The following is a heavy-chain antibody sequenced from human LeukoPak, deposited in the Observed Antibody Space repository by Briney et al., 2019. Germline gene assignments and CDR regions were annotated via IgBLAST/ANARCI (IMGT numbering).Heavy chain of an antibody. J-gene: IGHJ4*02. CDR1: GITFSRSW. Sequence: GGSLRLSCAASGITFSRSWMSWVRQAPGKGLEWVTFIKEDGSEKYYVDSVKGRFTISRDNAENSLYLQMNSLRAEDTAVYYCARDRGGRTGLDDWGQGTLVTVSS. V-gene: IGHV3-7*04. D-gene: IGHD2-15*01. CDR3: ARDRGGRTGLDD. CDR2: IKEDGSEK.